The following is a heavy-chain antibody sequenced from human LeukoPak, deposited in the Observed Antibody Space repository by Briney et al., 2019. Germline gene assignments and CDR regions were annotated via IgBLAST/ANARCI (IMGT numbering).Heavy chain of an antibody. J-gene: IGHJ4*02. V-gene: IGHV1-8*03. Sequence: ASVKVSRKASGYTFTSYDINWVRQATGQGLEWMGWMNPNSGNRGYAQKFQGRVTITRNTSISTAYMELSSLRSEDTAVYYCARGARDYDSSGYYYWGQGTLVTVSS. CDR3: ARGARDYDSSGYYY. CDR1: GYTFTSYD. CDR2: MNPNSGNR. D-gene: IGHD3-22*01.